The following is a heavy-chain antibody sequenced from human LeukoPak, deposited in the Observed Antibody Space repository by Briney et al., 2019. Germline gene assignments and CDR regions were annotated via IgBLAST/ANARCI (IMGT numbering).Heavy chain of an antibody. D-gene: IGHD4-17*01. CDR3: ARDYADYVGYFFFDY. J-gene: IGHJ4*02. CDR1: GFTFSSYG. V-gene: IGHV3-23*01. Sequence: GRSLRLSCAASGFTFSSYGMHWVRQAPGKGLGWVSSISGGGETTYYADSAKGRFTISRDNSQNTLYLQMNSLRAEDTAVYYCARDYADYVGYFFFDYWGQGTLVTVSS. CDR2: ISGGGETT.